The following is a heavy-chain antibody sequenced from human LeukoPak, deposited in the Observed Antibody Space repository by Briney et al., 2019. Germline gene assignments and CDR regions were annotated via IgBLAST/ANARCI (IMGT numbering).Heavy chain of an antibody. CDR3: AIDGPNYYDFWSGYPEGGYFDY. CDR1: GFTFSSYS. D-gene: IGHD3-3*01. Sequence: PGGSLILSCAASGFTFSSYSMNWVRQAPGKGLEWVSSISSSSSYIYYADSVKGRFTISRDNAKNSLYLQMNSLRAEDTAVYYCAIDGPNYYDFWSGYPEGGYFDYWGQGTLVTVSS. CDR2: ISSSSSYI. J-gene: IGHJ4*02. V-gene: IGHV3-21*01.